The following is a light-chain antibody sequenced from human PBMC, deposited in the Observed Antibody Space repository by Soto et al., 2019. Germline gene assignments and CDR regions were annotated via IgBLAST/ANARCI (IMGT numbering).Light chain of an antibody. CDR2: LNSDGSH. CDR1: SGHSSYA. J-gene: IGLJ3*02. CDR3: QTWGTGLLV. Sequence: QPVLTQSPSASASLGASVKLTCTLSSGHSSYAIAWHQQQPEKGPRYLKKLNSDGSHSKGDGIPDRFSGSSSGAERYLTISSLQSEDEADYYCQTWGTGLLVFGGGTKLTVL. V-gene: IGLV4-69*01.